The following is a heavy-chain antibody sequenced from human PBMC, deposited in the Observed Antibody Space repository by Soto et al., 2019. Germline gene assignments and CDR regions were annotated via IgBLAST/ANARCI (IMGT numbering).Heavy chain of an antibody. CDR3: AXGLEDDYYYYGMDV. V-gene: IGHV4-59*01. Sequence: SETLSLTCTVSGGSISSYYWSWIRQPPGKGLEWIGYIYYSGSTNYNPSLKSRVTISVDTSKNQFSLKLSSVTAADTAVYYFAXGLEDDYYYYGMDVWGQGTXVTVSS. CDR1: GGSISSYY. J-gene: IGHJ6*02. D-gene: IGHD3-3*01. CDR2: IYYSGST.